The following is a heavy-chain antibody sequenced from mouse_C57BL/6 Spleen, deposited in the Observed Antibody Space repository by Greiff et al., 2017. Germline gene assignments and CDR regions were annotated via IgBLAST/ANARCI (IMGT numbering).Heavy chain of an antibody. CDR2: IDPSDSYT. CDR1: GYTFTSYW. Sequence: QVQLQQPGAELVKPGASVKLSCKASGYTFTSYWMQWVKQRPGQGLEWIGEIDPSDSYTNYNQKFKGKATLTVDTSSSTAYMQLSSLTSEDSAVYYCATTMVNRDWYFDVWGTGTTVTVSS. V-gene: IGHV1-50*01. CDR3: ATTMVNRDWYFDV. D-gene: IGHD2-2*01. J-gene: IGHJ1*03.